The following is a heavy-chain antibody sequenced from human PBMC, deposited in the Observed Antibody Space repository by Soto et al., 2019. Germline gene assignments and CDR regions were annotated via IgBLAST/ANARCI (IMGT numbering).Heavy chain of an antibody. CDR1: GYIFNNYW. V-gene: IGHV5-10-1*01. J-gene: IGHJ3*02. Sequence: HGEALNLSCQGSGYIFNNYWITWVRQVPGKGLEWIGKIDPYDSYTKYSPPFQGHVAISVDKSLSSAYLQWSSLQASDTAMYDCGRHASHAFDMWGPGTTGTV. D-gene: IGHD2-2*01. CDR2: IDPYDSYT. CDR3: GRHASHAFDM.